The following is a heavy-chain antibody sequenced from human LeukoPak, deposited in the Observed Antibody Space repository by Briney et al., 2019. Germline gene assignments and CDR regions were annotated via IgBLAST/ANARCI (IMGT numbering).Heavy chain of an antibody. CDR2: IYSGGST. Sequence: GGSLRLSCAASGFTVSSNYMSWVRQAPGKGLEWVSVIYSGGSTYYADSVKGRFTISRDNSENTLYLQMNSLRAEDTAVYYCARALGVVADDAFDIWGQGTMVTVSS. CDR3: ARALGVVADDAFDI. V-gene: IGHV3-53*01. J-gene: IGHJ3*02. CDR1: GFTVSSNY. D-gene: IGHD2-15*01.